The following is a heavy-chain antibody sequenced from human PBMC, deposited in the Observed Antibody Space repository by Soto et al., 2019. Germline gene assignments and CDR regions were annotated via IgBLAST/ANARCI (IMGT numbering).Heavy chain of an antibody. CDR3: ARAKKLQIVVVPAAIPGNGMDV. D-gene: IGHD2-2*02. J-gene: IGHJ6*02. Sequence: TGGSLRLSCAASGFTFSSYAMHWVRQAPGKGLEWVAVISYDGSNKYYADSVKGRFTISRDNSKNTLYLQMNSLRAEDTAVYYCARAKKLQIVVVPAAIPGNGMDVWGQGTTVTVSS. CDR2: ISYDGSNK. CDR1: GFTFSSYA. V-gene: IGHV3-30-3*01.